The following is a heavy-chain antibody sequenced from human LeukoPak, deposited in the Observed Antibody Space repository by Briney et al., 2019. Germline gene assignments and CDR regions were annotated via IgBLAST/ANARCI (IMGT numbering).Heavy chain of an antibody. Sequence: SETLSLTCTVSGGSISTGSYYWSWIRQPAGKGLEWIGRIYTSGSTNYNPSLKSRVTISVDTSKNHFSLNLSSVTAADTAVYYCAREHSSSWYPGGNRFDPWGQGTLVTVSS. J-gene: IGHJ5*02. V-gene: IGHV4-61*02. CDR3: AREHSSSWYPGGNRFDP. CDR1: GGSISTGSYY. D-gene: IGHD6-13*01. CDR2: IYTSGST.